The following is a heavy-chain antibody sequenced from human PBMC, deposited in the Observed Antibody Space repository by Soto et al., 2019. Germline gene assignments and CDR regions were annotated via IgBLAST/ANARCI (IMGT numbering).Heavy chain of an antibody. Sequence: EVQLVESGGGLVKPGGSLRLSCAASGFTFSSYSMNWVRQAPGKGLEWVSSISSSSSYIYYADSVKGRFTISRDNAKNSLYLQMNSLRAEDTAVYYCARDNPIVVVPAAKYYCYGMDVWGQGTTVTVSS. CDR3: ARDNPIVVVPAAKYYCYGMDV. V-gene: IGHV3-21*01. J-gene: IGHJ6*02. CDR1: GFTFSSYS. CDR2: ISSSSSYI. D-gene: IGHD2-2*01.